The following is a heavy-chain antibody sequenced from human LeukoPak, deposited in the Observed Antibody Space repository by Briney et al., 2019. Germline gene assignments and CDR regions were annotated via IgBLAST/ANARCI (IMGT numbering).Heavy chain of an antibody. CDR3: AKTVGTDDFWRGGLDY. CDR1: GFIFSTYS. CDR2: ISGSGVDT. D-gene: IGHD3-3*01. J-gene: IGHJ4*02. Sequence: GGSLRLSCAASGFIFSTYSMNWVRQAPGKGLEWVSAISGSGVDTYYTDSMKGRFTISRDNSKNTLFVQMNSLGDDDTAVYYCAKTVGTDDFWRGGLDYWGQGTLVTASS. V-gene: IGHV3-23*01.